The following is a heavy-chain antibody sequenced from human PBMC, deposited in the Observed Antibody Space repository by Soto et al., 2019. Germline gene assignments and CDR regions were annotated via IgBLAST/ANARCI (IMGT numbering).Heavy chain of an antibody. V-gene: IGHV4-39*07. CDR2: IYHSGST. Sequence: KTSETLSLTCTVSGGSVSSGSYYWGWIRQPPGKGLEWIGSIYHSGSTYYNPSLKSRVTISVDTSKNQFSLKLSSVTAADTAVYYCARAGGYDSCDYWGQGTLVTVSS. D-gene: IGHD5-12*01. CDR1: GGSVSSGSYY. CDR3: ARAGGYDSCDY. J-gene: IGHJ4*02.